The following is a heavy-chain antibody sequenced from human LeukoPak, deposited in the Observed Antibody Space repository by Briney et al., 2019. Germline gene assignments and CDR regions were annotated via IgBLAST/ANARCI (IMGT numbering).Heavy chain of an antibody. CDR1: GFTFSSYA. CDR3: ARDVYYDSGSRIENWLDP. J-gene: IGHJ5*02. D-gene: IGHD3-10*01. Sequence: PGRCLRLSCAASGFTFSSYAMHWVRQAPGKGLEWVAFMSYEGSNKYYADSVKGRFTISRDNSKSTLYLQVNSLRAEDTAVYYCARDVYYDSGSRIENWLDPWGQGTLVTVSS. V-gene: IGHV3-30-3*01. CDR2: MSYEGSNK.